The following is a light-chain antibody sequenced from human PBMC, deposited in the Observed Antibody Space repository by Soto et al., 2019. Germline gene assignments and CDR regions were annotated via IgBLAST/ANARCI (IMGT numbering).Light chain of an antibody. Sequence: QSALTQPASVSGSPGQSITLSCTGTSSDVGSYNLVSWYQQHPGKAPKLMIYEGSKRPSGVSNRFSGSKSGNTASLTISGLQGEDEADYYCCSYAGSSTLYVFGTGTKLTV. J-gene: IGLJ1*01. CDR1: SSDVGSYNL. V-gene: IGLV2-23*01. CDR2: EGS. CDR3: CSYAGSSTLYV.